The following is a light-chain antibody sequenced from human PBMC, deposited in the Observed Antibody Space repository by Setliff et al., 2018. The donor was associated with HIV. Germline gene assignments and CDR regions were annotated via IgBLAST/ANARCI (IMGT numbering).Light chain of an antibody. V-gene: IGLV1-40*01. CDR2: GNN. J-gene: IGLJ1*01. CDR1: SSNIGAGYD. CDR3: QSYDSSLGGSNV. Sequence: QSVLTQPPSVSGAPGQRVTISCTGSSSNIGAGYDVHWYQQLPGTAPKLLIYGNNNRPSGVPDRFSGSKSGTSASLAITGLKAEDEADYYCQSYDSSLGGSNVFGTGTKVTV.